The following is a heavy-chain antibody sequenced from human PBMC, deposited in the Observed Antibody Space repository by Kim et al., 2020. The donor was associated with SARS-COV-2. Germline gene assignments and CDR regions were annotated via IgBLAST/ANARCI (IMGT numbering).Heavy chain of an antibody. CDR2: INHSGST. D-gene: IGHD4-17*01. Sequence: SETLSLTCAVYGGSFSGYYWSWIRQPPGKGLEWIGEINHSGSTNYNPSLKSRVTISVDTSKNQFSLKLSSVTAADTAVYYCARAYGDHGYYFDYWGQGTLVTVSS. V-gene: IGHV4-34*01. J-gene: IGHJ4*02. CDR3: ARAYGDHGYYFDY. CDR1: GGSFSGYY.